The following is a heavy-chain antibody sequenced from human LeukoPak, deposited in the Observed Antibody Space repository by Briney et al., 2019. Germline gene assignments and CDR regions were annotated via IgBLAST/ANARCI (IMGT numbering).Heavy chain of an antibody. CDR1: GFTFDDYA. D-gene: IGHD4-17*01. Sequence: GGSLRLSCAASGFTFDDYAMHWVRQAPGKGLEWVSGISWNSGSIGYADSVKGRFTISRDNAKNSLYLQMNSLRAEDTALYYCAKDDYGAYFDYWGQGTLVTVSS. V-gene: IGHV3-9*01. CDR2: ISWNSGSI. CDR3: AKDDYGAYFDY. J-gene: IGHJ4*02.